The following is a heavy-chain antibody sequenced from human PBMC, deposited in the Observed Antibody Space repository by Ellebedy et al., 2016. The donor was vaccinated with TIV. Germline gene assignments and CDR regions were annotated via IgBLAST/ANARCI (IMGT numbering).Heavy chain of an antibody. D-gene: IGHD5-24*01. CDR2: ISNSNNII. Sequence: GESLKISXAASGFNFRSYTMNWVRQAPGKGLEWVSYISNSNNIIYYADSVKGRFTISRDNSRSTVSLQMNSLRAEDTAPYYCVRDRNYPNDVFDLWGQGTVVTVSS. CDR1: GFNFRSYT. CDR3: VRDRNYPNDVFDL. J-gene: IGHJ3*01. V-gene: IGHV3-48*01.